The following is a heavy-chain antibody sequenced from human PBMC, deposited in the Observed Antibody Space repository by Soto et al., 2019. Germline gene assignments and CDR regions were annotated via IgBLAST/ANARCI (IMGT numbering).Heavy chain of an antibody. D-gene: IGHD3-3*01. V-gene: IGHV1-69*01. CDR2: IIPIFGTA. CDR1: GGTFSSYA. Sequence: QVQLVQSGAELKKPGSSVKVSCKASGGTFSSYAISWVRQAPGQGLEWMGGIIPIFGTANYAQTFQGRVTITADESTSTAYMELSSLRSEDTAVYYWARDHRITIFGVGRDWFDTWGQGTLVTVSS. CDR3: ARDHRITIFGVGRDWFDT. J-gene: IGHJ5*02.